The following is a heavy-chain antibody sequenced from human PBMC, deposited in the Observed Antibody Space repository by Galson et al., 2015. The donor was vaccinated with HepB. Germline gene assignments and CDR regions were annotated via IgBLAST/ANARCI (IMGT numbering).Heavy chain of an antibody. CDR1: GYTFTAFA. J-gene: IGHJ4*02. V-gene: IGHV1-3*01. CDR2: ISAGSDET. Sequence: SVKVSCKASGYTFTAFAIHWVRQAPGQRLEWMGWISAGSDETKYSQSLQGRVTITRDTSTTTDYMELSNLRSEDTGVYYCARGGPGGRLDYWGQGTLVTVSS. D-gene: IGHD1-1*01. CDR3: ARGGPGGRLDY.